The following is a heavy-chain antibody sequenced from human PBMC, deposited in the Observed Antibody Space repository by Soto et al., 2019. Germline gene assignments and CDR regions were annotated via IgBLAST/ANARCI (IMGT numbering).Heavy chain of an antibody. CDR2: IIPIFGTA. Sequence: QVQLVQSGAEVKKPGSSVKVSCKASGGTFSSYAISWVRQAPGQGLEWMRGIIPIFGTANYAQKFQGRVTITADESTSTAYMELSSLRSEDTAVYYCARFKQQLPGRDWYFDLWGRGTLVTVSS. V-gene: IGHV1-69*01. D-gene: IGHD6-13*01. CDR1: GGTFSSYA. J-gene: IGHJ2*01. CDR3: ARFKQQLPGRDWYFDL.